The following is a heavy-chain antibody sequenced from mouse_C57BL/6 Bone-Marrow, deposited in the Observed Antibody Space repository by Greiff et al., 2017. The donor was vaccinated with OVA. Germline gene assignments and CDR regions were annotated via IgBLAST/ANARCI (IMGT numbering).Heavy chain of an antibody. CDR3: TTICGNDGAWFAY. D-gene: IGHD2-12*01. J-gene: IGHJ3*01. CDR2: IDPENGDT. V-gene: IGHV14-4*01. Sequence: EVQLVESGAELVRPGASVTLSCTASGFNIKDDYMHWVKQRPEQGLEWIGWIDPENGDTEYASKFQGKAIITADKSSNTAYRQLRSLTSEDTAVDYDTTICGNDGAWFAYWGQGTLVTVSA. CDR1: GFNIKDDY.